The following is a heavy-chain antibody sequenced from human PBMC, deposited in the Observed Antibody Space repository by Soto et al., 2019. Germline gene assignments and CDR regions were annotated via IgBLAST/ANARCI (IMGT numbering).Heavy chain of an antibody. CDR3: ARVERGTATTVVDAFDI. J-gene: IGHJ3*02. Sequence: QVPLQQWGAGLLKPSETLSLTCAVYGGFVSSGSYYWSWIRQPPGKGLGWIGEMSHSGGTHFNPSLKSRVTISVDTSKNQFSLKMTSVTAADTALYYCARVERGTATTVVDAFDIWGPGTMVTVSS. CDR2: MSHSGGT. D-gene: IGHD1-1*01. CDR1: GGFVSSGSYY. V-gene: IGHV4-34*01.